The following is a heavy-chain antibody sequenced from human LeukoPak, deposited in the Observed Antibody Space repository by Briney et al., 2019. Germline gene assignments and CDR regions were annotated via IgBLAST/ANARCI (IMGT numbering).Heavy chain of an antibody. J-gene: IGHJ4*02. Sequence: GGSLRLSCAASGFTFDDFAMHWVRQAPGKGLEWVSLISWDGGSTYYADSVKGRFTISRDNSKNSLYLQMNSLRAEDTALYYCAKDTGSSGYYHPIDYWGQGTLVTVSS. CDR1: GFTFDDFA. D-gene: IGHD3-22*01. V-gene: IGHV3-43D*03. CDR3: AKDTGSSGYYHPIDY. CDR2: ISWDGGST.